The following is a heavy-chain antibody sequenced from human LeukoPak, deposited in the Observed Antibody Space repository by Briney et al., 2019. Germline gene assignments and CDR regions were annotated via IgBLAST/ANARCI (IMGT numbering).Heavy chain of an antibody. Sequence: ASVKASCKASGYTFTSYGISWVRQAPGQGLEWMGWISAYNGNTNYAQKLQGRVTMTTDTSTSTAYMELRSLRSDDTAVYYCARDSSITIFGVVPSHWFDPWGQGTLVTVSS. J-gene: IGHJ5*02. CDR2: ISAYNGNT. D-gene: IGHD3-3*01. V-gene: IGHV1-18*01. CDR3: ARDSSITIFGVVPSHWFDP. CDR1: GYTFTSYG.